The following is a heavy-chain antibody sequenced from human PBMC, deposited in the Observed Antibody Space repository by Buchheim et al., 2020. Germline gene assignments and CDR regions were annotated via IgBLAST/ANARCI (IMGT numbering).Heavy chain of an antibody. J-gene: IGHJ4*02. Sequence: EVQLLESGGGLVQPGGSLRLSCAASGFTFSSYAMSWVRQAPGKGLEWVSAISGSGGSTYYADSVKGRFTISRDNYKNKLDLQMNSLRAEDTAVYYCAKDLYDSSGYYLSFDYWGQGTL. D-gene: IGHD3-22*01. CDR3: AKDLYDSSGYYLSFDY. CDR2: ISGSGGST. V-gene: IGHV3-23*01. CDR1: GFTFSSYA.